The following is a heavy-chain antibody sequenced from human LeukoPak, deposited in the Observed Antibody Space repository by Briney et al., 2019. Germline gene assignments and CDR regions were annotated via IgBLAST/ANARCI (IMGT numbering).Heavy chain of an antibody. CDR2: IRYDGSNK. CDR1: GFTFSSYG. V-gene: IGHV3-30*02. D-gene: IGHD2-15*01. CDR3: RAASHYYYYYMDV. Sequence: GGSLRLSCAASGFTFSSYGMHWVRQAPGKGLEWVAFIRYDGSNKYYADSVKGRFTISRGNSKNTLYLQMNSLRAEDTAVYYCRAASHYYYYYMDVWGKGTTVTVSS. J-gene: IGHJ6*03.